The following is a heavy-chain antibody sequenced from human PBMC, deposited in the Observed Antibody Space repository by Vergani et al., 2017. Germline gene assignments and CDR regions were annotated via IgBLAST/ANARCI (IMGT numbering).Heavy chain of an antibody. Sequence: EVQLLESGGGLVQPGGSLRLSCVASGFSLSHYWMTWVRQAPGKGLEWVANIKEDGSEIFYVDSVKGRFTISRDNGKNSLYLQMNRLRVDDTAVYYCGRRASIIDYWGQGTLVSVSS. CDR2: IKEDGSEI. CDR1: GFSLSHYW. CDR3: GRRASIIDY. V-gene: IGHV3-7*01. D-gene: IGHD2-21*01. J-gene: IGHJ4*02.